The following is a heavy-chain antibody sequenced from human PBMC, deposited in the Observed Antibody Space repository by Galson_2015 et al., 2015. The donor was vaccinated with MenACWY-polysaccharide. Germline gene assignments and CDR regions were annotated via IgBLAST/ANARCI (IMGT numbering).Heavy chain of an antibody. D-gene: IGHD3-22*01. CDR3: ARDPLDSSGYTRGSVFDL. Sequence: FLRLSCAASGFTFGSFWMSWVRQAPGKGLEWVAIIKQDGSEKYYVDSVKGRFSISRDNAKNSLYLQMNSLRSEDTAVYYCARDPLDSSGYTRGSVFDLWGRGTLVTVSS. V-gene: IGHV3-7*01. CDR1: GFTFGSFW. CDR2: IKQDGSEK. J-gene: IGHJ2*01.